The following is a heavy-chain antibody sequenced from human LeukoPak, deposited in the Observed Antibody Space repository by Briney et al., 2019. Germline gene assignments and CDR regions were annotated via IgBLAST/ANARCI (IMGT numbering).Heavy chain of an antibody. CDR3: ALIAAAGYFDP. Sequence: ASVKVSCKASGYTFTSYGISWVRQAPGQGLEWMGWISVYNGNTNYAQKLQGRVTMTTDTSTSTAYMELRSLRSDDTAVYYCALIAAAGYFDPWGQGTLVTVSS. V-gene: IGHV1-18*04. CDR2: ISVYNGNT. CDR1: GYTFTSYG. J-gene: IGHJ5*02. D-gene: IGHD6-13*01.